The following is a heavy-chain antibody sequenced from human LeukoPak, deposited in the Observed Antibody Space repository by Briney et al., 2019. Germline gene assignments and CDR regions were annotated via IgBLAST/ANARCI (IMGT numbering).Heavy chain of an antibody. CDR2: ISGSGSTI. D-gene: IGHD2-21*02. V-gene: IGHV3-48*04. Sequence: PGGSLRLSCAASGFTFNTYSMNWIRQAPGKGLEWVSYISGSGSTIYYADSVKGRFSISRDNVKNSLFLQMNSLRAEDTAVYYCARRVTAIQNWFDPWGQGTLVTVSS. J-gene: IGHJ5*02. CDR1: GFTFNTYS. CDR3: ARRVTAIQNWFDP.